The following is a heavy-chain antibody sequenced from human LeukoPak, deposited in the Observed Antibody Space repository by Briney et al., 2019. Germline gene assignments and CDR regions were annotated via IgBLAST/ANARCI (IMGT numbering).Heavy chain of an antibody. V-gene: IGHV4-61*02. CDR2: IYTSGST. J-gene: IGHJ4*02. CDR1: GGSISSGSYY. Sequence: SETLSLTCTLSGGSISSGSYYWSWIRQPAGKGLEWIGRIYTSGSTNYNPSLKSRVTISVDTSKNQFSLKLSSVTAADTAVYYCAREFQEDYSIYYFDYWGQGTLVTVSS. D-gene: IGHD4-11*01. CDR3: AREFQEDYSIYYFDY.